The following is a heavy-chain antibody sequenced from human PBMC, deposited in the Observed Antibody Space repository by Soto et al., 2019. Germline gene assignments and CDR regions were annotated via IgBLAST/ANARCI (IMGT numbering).Heavy chain of an antibody. D-gene: IGHD6-13*01. CDR1: GFTFGDYA. Sequence: GSLRLSCTASGFTFGDYAMSWFRQAPGKGLEWIGFIRSKAYGGTTEYAASVKGRFTISRDDSKSIAYLQMNSLKTEDTAVYYCTRVRYRSSREDAFDIWGQGTMVTVSS. CDR3: TRVRYRSSREDAFDI. CDR2: IRSKAYGGTT. V-gene: IGHV3-49*03. J-gene: IGHJ3*02.